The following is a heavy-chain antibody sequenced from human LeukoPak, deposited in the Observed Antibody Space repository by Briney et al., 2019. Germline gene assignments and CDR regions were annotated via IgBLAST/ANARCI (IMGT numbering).Heavy chain of an antibody. CDR1: GGSISSSNW. V-gene: IGHV4-4*02. Sequence: SETLSLTCAVSGGSISSSNWWSWVRQPPGKGLEWIGEIYHSGSTNYNPSLKSRVTISVDKSKNQFSLKLSSVTAADTAVYYCARARNYDFWSGPNWFDPWGQGTLVTVSS. J-gene: IGHJ5*02. CDR2: IYHSGST. CDR3: ARARNYDFWSGPNWFDP. D-gene: IGHD3-3*01.